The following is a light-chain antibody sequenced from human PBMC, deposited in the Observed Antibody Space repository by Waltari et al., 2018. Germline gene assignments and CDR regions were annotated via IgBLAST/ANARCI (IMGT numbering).Light chain of an antibody. J-gene: IGKJ2*01. CDR3: QQSNSFPYT. CDR2: SSS. Sequence: DIQMTQFPSPVSASVGDRVTIPCRAGQDISSGLAWYQQKPGQAPDLLIYSSSTLHFGVPSRFSGSRSGTEFTLTITSLQPDDSATYFCQQSNSFPYTYGQGTKLDI. CDR1: QDISSG. V-gene: IGKV1D-12*01.